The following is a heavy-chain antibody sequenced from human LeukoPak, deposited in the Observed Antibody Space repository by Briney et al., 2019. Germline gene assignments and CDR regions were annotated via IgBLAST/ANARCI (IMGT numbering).Heavy chain of an antibody. J-gene: IGHJ3*02. V-gene: IGHV3-23*01. CDR1: GFTFSSYA. D-gene: IGHD6-13*01. CDR3: AKDKAAAIEDAFDI. Sequence: GGSLRLSCAASGFTFSSYAMSWVRQAPGEGLEWVSTFSGGGGSTYYADSVKGRFTISRDNAKNSLYLQMNSLRAEDTALYYCAKDKAAAIEDAFDIWGQGTMVTVSS. CDR2: FSGGGGST.